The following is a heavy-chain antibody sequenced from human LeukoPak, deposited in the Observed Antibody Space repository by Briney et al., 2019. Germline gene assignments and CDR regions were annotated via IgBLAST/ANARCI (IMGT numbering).Heavy chain of an antibody. CDR2: ISSSSSTI. D-gene: IGHD3-3*01. Sequence: GGSLRLSCAASGFTFSSYSMNWVRQAPGKGLEWVSYISSSSSTIYYADSVKGRFTISRDNSKNTLYLQMNSLRAEDTAVYYCAKDPGDFWSGYYSGDYYYGMDVWGQGTTVTVSS. J-gene: IGHJ6*02. V-gene: IGHV3-48*01. CDR1: GFTFSSYS. CDR3: AKDPGDFWSGYYSGDYYYGMDV.